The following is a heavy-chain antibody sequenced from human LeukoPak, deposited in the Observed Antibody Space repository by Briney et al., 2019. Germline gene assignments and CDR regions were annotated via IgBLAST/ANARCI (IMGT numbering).Heavy chain of an antibody. V-gene: IGHV6-1*01. Sequence: SQTLSLSCAISGDGVSSNSATWNWIRQSPSRGLEWLGRTCYRSKWYNDYAVSVKSRITINPDTSKNQFSLQLNSVTPEDTAVYYCARVGHPWGIEDAFDIWGQGTMVTVSS. J-gene: IGHJ3*02. CDR1: GDGVSSNSAT. CDR2: TCYRSKWYN. D-gene: IGHD3-16*01. CDR3: ARVGHPWGIEDAFDI.